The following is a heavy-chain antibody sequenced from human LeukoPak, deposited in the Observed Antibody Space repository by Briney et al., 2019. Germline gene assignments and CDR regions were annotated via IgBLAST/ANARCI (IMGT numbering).Heavy chain of an antibody. Sequence: ASVKLSCKASGFTFTGYYIHWVRQAPGQGLEWMGWINPSSGGTEYAQKFQGRVTMTGGTSISTAYMELSRLRSDDTAVYYCARDRGSSWFVDYWGQGTLVTVSS. CDR3: ARDRGSSWFVDY. CDR1: GFTFTGYY. V-gene: IGHV1-2*02. CDR2: INPSSGGT. J-gene: IGHJ4*02. D-gene: IGHD6-13*01.